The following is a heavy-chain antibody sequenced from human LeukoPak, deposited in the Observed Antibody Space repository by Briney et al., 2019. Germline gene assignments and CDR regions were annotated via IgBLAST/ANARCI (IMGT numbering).Heavy chain of an antibody. Sequence: GASVKVSCKASGYTFSGYYIHWVRQAPGQGLEWMGWVSPYDGNTDYAQKLQGRVTMTTDTSTSTAYMELRSLRSDDTAVYYCARGDCSSTTCYPNLDYWGQGTLVTVSS. V-gene: IGHV1-18*04. D-gene: IGHD2-2*01. CDR2: VSPYDGNT. CDR3: ARGDCSSTTCYPNLDY. CDR1: GYTFSGYY. J-gene: IGHJ4*02.